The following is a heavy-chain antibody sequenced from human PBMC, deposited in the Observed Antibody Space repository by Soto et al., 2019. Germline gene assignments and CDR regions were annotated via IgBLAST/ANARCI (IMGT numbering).Heavy chain of an antibody. CDR3: ARLGCSSTSCYTGGFDP. CDR1: GYSFTSYW. D-gene: IGHD2-2*02. Sequence: GESLKISCKGSGYSFTSYWSGWVRQIPGKGLEWMGIIYPGDSDTRYSPSFQGQVTISADKSISTAYLQWSSLKASDTAMYYCARLGCSSTSCYTGGFDPWGQGTLVTVSS. V-gene: IGHV5-51*01. CDR2: IYPGDSDT. J-gene: IGHJ5*02.